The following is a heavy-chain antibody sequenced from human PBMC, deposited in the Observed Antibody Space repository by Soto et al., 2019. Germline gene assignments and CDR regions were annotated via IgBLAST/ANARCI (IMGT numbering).Heavy chain of an antibody. CDR2: ISGTGRVT. D-gene: IGHD3-9*01. CDR1: GFTFSSYA. Sequence: EVQLLESGGGLVQPGGSLKISCAVSGFTFSSYAMSWVRQASGKGLEWVSGISGTGRVTNYAESVKGRFTISRDNPKNTLYLEMKSLRVEDTAVYYCAKDVHYDIVTGIEYFDHWGQGTLVTVSS. CDR3: AKDVHYDIVTGIEYFDH. V-gene: IGHV3-23*01. J-gene: IGHJ1*01.